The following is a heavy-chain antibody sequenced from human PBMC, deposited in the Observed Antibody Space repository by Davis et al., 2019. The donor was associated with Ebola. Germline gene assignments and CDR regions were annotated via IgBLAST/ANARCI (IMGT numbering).Heavy chain of an antibody. D-gene: IGHD2-8*02. CDR1: GFSFSNYG. CDR3: AKDALVVSTTSWGGMDV. V-gene: IGHV3-30*18. J-gene: IGHJ6*02. Sequence: PGGSLRLSCAASGFSFSNYGMHWVRQAPGKGLEWVALISNYGSNTWYANSVKGRFTSSRDNSKKTVSLQMDSLRTDDTAVYYCAKDALVVSTTSWGGMDVWGQGTTVTVSS. CDR2: ISNYGSNT.